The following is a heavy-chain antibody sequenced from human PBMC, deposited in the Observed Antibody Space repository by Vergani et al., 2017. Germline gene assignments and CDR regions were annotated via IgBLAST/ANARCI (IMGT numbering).Heavy chain of an antibody. CDR2: VDPEDGET. J-gene: IGHJ4*02. V-gene: IGHV1-69-2*01. CDR3: ASGWVPAAARSGAWRPLDY. Sequence: EVQLVQSGAEVKKPGATVKISCKVSGYTFTDYYMHWVQQAPGKGLEWMGLVDPEDGETIYAEKFQGRVTITADTSTDTAYMELSSLRSEDTAVYYCASGWVPAAARSGAWRPLDYWGQGTLVTVSS. CDR1: GYTFTDYY. D-gene: IGHD2-2*01.